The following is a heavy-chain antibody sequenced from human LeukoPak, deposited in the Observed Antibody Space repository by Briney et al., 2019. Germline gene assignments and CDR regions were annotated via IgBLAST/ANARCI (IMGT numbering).Heavy chain of an antibody. D-gene: IGHD6-13*01. Sequence: ASVKVSCKASGGTFSSYSISWVRQAPGQGLEWMGRIIPIFGTANYAQKFQGRVTITADKSTNTAYMELSSLRSEDTAVYYCARVLMGSSWPLDYGMDGWGKGTTVTVSS. CDR2: IIPIFGTA. CDR1: GGTFSSYS. V-gene: IGHV1-69*08. J-gene: IGHJ6*04. CDR3: ARVLMGSSWPLDYGMDG.